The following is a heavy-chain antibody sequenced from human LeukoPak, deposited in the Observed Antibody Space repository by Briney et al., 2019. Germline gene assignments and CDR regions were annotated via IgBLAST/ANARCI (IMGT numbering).Heavy chain of an antibody. CDR1: GYTFTSYG. CDR2: ISAYNGNT. Sequence: EASVKVSCKASGYTFTSYGISWVRQAPGQGLEWMGWISAYNGNTNYAQKLQGRVTMTTDTSTSTAYMELRSLRSDDTAVYYCARDGTRTVVTMVRGGTNFDYWGQGTLVTVSS. D-gene: IGHD3-10*01. V-gene: IGHV1-18*01. J-gene: IGHJ4*02. CDR3: ARDGTRTVVTMVRGGTNFDY.